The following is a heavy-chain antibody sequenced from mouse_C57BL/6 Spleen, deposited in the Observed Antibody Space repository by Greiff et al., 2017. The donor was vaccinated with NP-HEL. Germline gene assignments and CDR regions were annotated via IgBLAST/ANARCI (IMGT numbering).Heavy chain of an antibody. CDR1: GFTFTDYY. Sequence: EVQRVESGGGLVQPGGSLSLSCAASGFTFTDYYMSWVRQPPGKALEWLGFIRNKANGYTTEYSASVKGRFTISRDNSQSIIYLQMNALRAEDSATYDCARYDYDWGFAYWGQGTLVTVSA. V-gene: IGHV7-3*01. CDR2: IRNKANGYTT. CDR3: ARYDYDWGFAY. J-gene: IGHJ3*01. D-gene: IGHD2-4*01.